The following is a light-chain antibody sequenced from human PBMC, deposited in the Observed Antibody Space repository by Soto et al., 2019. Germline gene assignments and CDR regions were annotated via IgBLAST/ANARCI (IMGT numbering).Light chain of an antibody. CDR2: YDS. CDR3: QVWDISSGHVV. Sequence: SYELTQPPSVSVAPGKTASVACGGSNIGSKSVHWYQKKSGQAPELVMYYDSDRPSGIPEGFSGSNSGNTATLTISRVEAGDEADYYCQVWDISSGHVVFGGGTKVTVL. V-gene: IGLV3-21*01. J-gene: IGLJ3*02. CDR1: NIGSKS.